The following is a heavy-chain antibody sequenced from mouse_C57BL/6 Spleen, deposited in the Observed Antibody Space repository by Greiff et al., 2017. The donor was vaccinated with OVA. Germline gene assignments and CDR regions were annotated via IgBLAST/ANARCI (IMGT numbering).Heavy chain of an antibody. CDR1: GFSFNTYA. CDR2: IRSKSNNYAT. V-gene: IGHV10-1*01. J-gene: IGHJ3*01. D-gene: IGHD6-1*01. Sequence: EVQLVESGGGLVQPKGSLKLSCAASGFSFNTYAMNWVRQAPGKGLEWVARIRSKSNNYATYYADSVKDRFTISRDDSESMLYLQMNNLKTEDTAMYYCVRGRGAWFAYWGQGTLVTVSA. CDR3: VRGRGAWFAY.